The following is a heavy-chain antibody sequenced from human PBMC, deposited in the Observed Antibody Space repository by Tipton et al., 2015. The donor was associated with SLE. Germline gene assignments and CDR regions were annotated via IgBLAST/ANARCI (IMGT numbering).Heavy chain of an antibody. CDR1: GFTFSSYA. V-gene: IGHV3-23*01. Sequence: SLRLSCAASGFTFSSYAMSWVRQAPGKGLEWVSAISGSGGSTYYADSVKGRFTISRDNSKNTLYLQMNSLRAEDTAVYYCAKAMGGIIVVVPAAFDYWGQGTLVTVSS. CDR2: ISGSGGST. CDR3: AKAMGGIIVVVPAAFDY. D-gene: IGHD2-2*01. J-gene: IGHJ4*02.